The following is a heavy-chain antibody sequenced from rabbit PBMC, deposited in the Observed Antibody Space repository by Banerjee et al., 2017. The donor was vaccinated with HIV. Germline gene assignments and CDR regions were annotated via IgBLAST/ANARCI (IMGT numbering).Heavy chain of an antibody. J-gene: IGHJ6*01. V-gene: IGHV1S45*01. Sequence: QEQLVESGGGLVQPEGSLTLTCKASGFSFSSRHYIYWVRQAPGKGLEWIACINAVTGKAVYASWAKGRFTFSKTSSTTVTLQMTSLTAADTATYFCARDLPDIIGWNFGWGGPGTIVTV. CDR1: GFSFSSRHY. D-gene: IGHD4-1*01. CDR2: INAVTGKA. CDR3: ARDLPDIIGWNFGW.